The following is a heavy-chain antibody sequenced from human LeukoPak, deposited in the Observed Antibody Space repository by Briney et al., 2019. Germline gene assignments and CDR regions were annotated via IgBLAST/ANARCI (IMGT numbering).Heavy chain of an antibody. D-gene: IGHD6-25*01. CDR1: GFTFSDYG. Sequence: GGSLRLSCAASGFTFSDYGMQWVRQAPGKGLECLSVIWSGGSIADYAESVRGRFTISRDNSKNTVYLQMNSLRAEDAAIYFCTTGATAGTWNDYWGQGTRATVSS. CDR3: TTGATAGTWNDY. J-gene: IGHJ4*02. CDR2: IWSGGSIA. V-gene: IGHV3-33*03.